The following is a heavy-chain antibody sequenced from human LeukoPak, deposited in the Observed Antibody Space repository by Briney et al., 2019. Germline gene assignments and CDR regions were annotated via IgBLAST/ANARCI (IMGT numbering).Heavy chain of an antibody. CDR3: AILEGY. Sequence: SETLSLTCTVSGGSINNYYWNWIRQPPGKGLEWIGCIFYTGSANYNPSLKSRVTTSVDTSKNQFSLKLSSVTAADTAVYYCAILEGYWGQGTLVTVSS. V-gene: IGHV4-59*12. J-gene: IGHJ4*02. CDR1: GGSINNYY. CDR2: IFYTGSA.